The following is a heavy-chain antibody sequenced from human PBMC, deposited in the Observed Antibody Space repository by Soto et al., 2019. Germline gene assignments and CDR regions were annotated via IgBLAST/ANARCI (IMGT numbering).Heavy chain of an antibody. CDR3: ARRPLLESHFDY. CDR2: VNAASGNT. J-gene: IGHJ4*02. V-gene: IGHV1-3*01. Sequence: QVHLVQSGAEARKPGASVNVSCMASGFSLNTYVVHWVRQAPGQGLEWMGWVNAASGNTQTSQKFQGRLTLTRDTSANTAYMELSSLRTEDTGVYFCARRPLLESHFDYWGQGTLVAVSS. CDR1: GFSLNTYV.